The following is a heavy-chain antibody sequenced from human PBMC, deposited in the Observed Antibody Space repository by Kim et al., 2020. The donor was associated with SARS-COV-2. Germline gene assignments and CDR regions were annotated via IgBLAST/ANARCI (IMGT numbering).Heavy chain of an antibody. D-gene: IGHD3-3*01. J-gene: IGHJ6*02. V-gene: IGHV3-53*01. CDR1: GFTVSSNY. CDR3: ARSRFITIFGTAIHYYGMDV. CDR2: IYSGGST. Sequence: GGSLRLSCAASGFTVSSNYMSWVRQAPGKGLEWVSVIYSGGSTYYADSVKGRFTISRDNSKNTLYLQMNSLRAEDTAVYYCARSRFITIFGTAIHYYGMDVWGQGTTVTVSS.